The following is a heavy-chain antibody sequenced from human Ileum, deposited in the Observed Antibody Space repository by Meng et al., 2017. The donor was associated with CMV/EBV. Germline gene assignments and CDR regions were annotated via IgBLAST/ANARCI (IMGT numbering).Heavy chain of an antibody. CDR3: ARGGPLDGSGSPPPFGY. Sequence: QVQLVQAGAEVKKPGASVRVSCKASGYTLTGHYMHWMRQAPGQGLEWMGWISPNSGGTKYAQKFQGRVALTSDTSLSTTYLELTSLRSDDTAMYYCARGGPLDGSGSPPPFGYWGQGTLVTVSS. D-gene: IGHD3-10*01. CDR2: ISPNSGGT. J-gene: IGHJ4*02. V-gene: IGHV1-2*02. CDR1: GYTLTGHY.